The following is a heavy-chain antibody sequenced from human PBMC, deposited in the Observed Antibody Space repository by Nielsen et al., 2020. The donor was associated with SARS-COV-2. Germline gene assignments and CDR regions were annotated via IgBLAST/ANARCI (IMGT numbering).Heavy chain of an antibody. V-gene: IGHV1-3*01. Sequence: ASVKVSCKASGYTFTSYAMHWVRQAPGQRLEWMGWINAGNGNTKYSQKFQGRVTITRDTSASTAYMELRSLRSDDTAVYYCARGGAYYYGMDVWGQGTTVTVSS. J-gene: IGHJ6*02. CDR3: ARGGAYYYGMDV. CDR1: GYTFTSYA. CDR2: INAGNGNT.